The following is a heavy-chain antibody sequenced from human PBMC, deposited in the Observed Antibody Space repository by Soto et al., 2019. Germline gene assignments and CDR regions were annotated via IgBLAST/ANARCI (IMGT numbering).Heavy chain of an antibody. J-gene: IGHJ4*02. Sequence: QVQLVQSGAEVKKPGSSVKVSCKASGGTFSSYAISWVLQAPGPGLEWMGGIIPIFGTANYAQKFQGRVTITAEESTSTAYMDLSSLRSEDTAVYYCARGPGSGGPVTLVLYYWGQGPLVTVSS. CDR3: ARGPGSGGPVTLVLYY. CDR1: GGTFSSYA. CDR2: IIPIFGTA. D-gene: IGHD2-15*01. V-gene: IGHV1-69*01.